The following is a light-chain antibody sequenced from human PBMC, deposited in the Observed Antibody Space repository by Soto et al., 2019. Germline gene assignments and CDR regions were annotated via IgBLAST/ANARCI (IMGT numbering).Light chain of an antibody. CDR2: SIS. Sequence: DIQLTQSPSSLSASVGDRVSITCRTSQTISTFLNWYHHRPGQAPKLLIYSISNLQSGVPSRFSGGGAGTDFTLNISSLQPEDFGSYSCQQTYNLPPTFGGGTRVQIK. CDR3: QQTYNLPPT. V-gene: IGKV1-39*01. CDR1: QTISTF. J-gene: IGKJ4*01.